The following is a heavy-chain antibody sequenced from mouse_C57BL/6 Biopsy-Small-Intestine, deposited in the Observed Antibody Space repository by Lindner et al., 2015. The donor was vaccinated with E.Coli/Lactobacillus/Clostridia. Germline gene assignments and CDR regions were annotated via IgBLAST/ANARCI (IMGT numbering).Heavy chain of an antibody. CDR3: ASDHYGSTYYFDY. V-gene: IGHV1-7*01. J-gene: IGHJ2*01. D-gene: IGHD1-1*01. CDR2: INPSSGYT. CDR1: GYTFTSYW. Sequence: VQLQESGAELAKPGAPVKLSCKASGYTFTSYWMHWVKQRPGQGLEWIGYINPSSGYTKYNQKFKDKATLTADKSSSTAYMQLSSLTYEGSAVYYCASDHYGSTYYFDYWGQGTTLTVSS.